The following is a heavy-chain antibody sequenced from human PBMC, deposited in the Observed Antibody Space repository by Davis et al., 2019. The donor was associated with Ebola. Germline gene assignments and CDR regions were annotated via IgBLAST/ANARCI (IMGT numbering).Heavy chain of an antibody. J-gene: IGHJ4*02. Sequence: GESLKISCAASGFTFSSYSMSWVRQAPGKGLEWVANIKQDGSEKYYVDSVKGRFTISRDNAKNTLYLQMNSLRAEDTAVYYCATLPGYYWGQGTLVTVSS. CDR1: GFTFSSYS. V-gene: IGHV3-7*01. CDR2: IKQDGSEK. CDR3: ATLPGYY. D-gene: IGHD1-26*01.